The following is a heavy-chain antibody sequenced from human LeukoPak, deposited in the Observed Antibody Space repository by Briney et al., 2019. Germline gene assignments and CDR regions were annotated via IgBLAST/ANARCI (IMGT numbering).Heavy chain of an antibody. J-gene: IGHJ6*02. CDR2: ISSSGSTI. CDR3: ASGYDFWSGYSSYGMDV. Sequence: GGSLRLSCAASGFTFSDYYMSWIRQAPGKGLEWVSYISSSGSTIYYADSVKGRFTISRDNAKNSLYLQMNSLRAEDTAVYYCASGYDFWSGYSSYGMDVWGQGTTVTFSS. D-gene: IGHD3-3*01. V-gene: IGHV3-11*01. CDR1: GFTFSDYY.